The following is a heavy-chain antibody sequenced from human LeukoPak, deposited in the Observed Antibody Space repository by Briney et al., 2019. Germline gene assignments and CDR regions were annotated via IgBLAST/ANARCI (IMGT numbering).Heavy chain of an antibody. V-gene: IGHV3-30-3*01. Sequence: GGSLRLSCAASGFTFSSYAMRWVRQAPDQGLEWVAVISYDGSNKYYADSVKGRFTISRDNSKNTLYLQMNSLRAEDTAVYYCASVAAVGTSADYWGQGTLVTVSS. CDR2: ISYDGSNK. J-gene: IGHJ4*02. CDR1: GFTFSSYA. CDR3: ASVAAVGTSADY. D-gene: IGHD6-13*01.